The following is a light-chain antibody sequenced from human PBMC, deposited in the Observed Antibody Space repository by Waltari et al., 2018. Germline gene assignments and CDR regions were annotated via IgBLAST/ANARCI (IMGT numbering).Light chain of an antibody. Sequence: QSALTQPASVSGSPGQSITISCTGTNSDVGGFNYVSWYQQHPGKAPKLVIYEVTHRPAVASDRVSGSKSGNPASLTISGLQAEDEADYYCCSYANSRTVIFGGGTKLTVL. CDR3: CSYANSRTVI. CDR1: NSDVGGFNY. J-gene: IGLJ2*01. V-gene: IGLV2-14*01. CDR2: EVT.